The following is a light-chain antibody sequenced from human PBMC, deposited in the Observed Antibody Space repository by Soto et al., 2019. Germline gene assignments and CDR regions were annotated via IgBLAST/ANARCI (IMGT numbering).Light chain of an antibody. CDR3: QHYNSCLPYT. CDR1: QSVSSN. CDR2: GAS. Sequence: EIVMTQSPATLSVSPGERATLSCRASQSVSSNLAWYQQKPGQAPRLLIYGASTRATGIPARFSGSGSGTEFTLTISSLQSEDFPVYYCQHYNSCLPYTFGQGTKLEIK. J-gene: IGKJ2*01. V-gene: IGKV3-15*01.